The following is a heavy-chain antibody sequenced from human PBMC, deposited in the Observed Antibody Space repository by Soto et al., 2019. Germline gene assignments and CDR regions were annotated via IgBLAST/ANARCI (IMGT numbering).Heavy chain of an antibody. D-gene: IGHD6-6*01. V-gene: IGHV4-4*07. J-gene: IGHJ5*02. CDR2: IYTSGST. CDR1: GGSISSYY. CDR3: ARQRLVASWFDP. Sequence: LSLTCTVSGGSISSYYWSWIRQPAGKGLELIGRIYTSGSTNYNPSLKSRVTMSVDTSKNQFSLKLSSVTAADTAVYYCARQRLVASWFDPWGQGTLVTVSS.